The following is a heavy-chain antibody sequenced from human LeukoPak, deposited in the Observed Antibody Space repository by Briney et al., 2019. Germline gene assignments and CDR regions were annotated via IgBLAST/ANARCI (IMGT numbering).Heavy chain of an antibody. CDR3: AREGVGADFWSGHTGY. Sequence: ASVKVSCKASGYTFTGYYMHWVRQAPGQGLEWMGWINPNSGGTNYAQKFQGRVTMTRDTSISTAYMELSRLRSDDTAVYYCAREGVGADFWSGHTGYWGQGTLVTVSS. J-gene: IGHJ4*02. D-gene: IGHD3-3*01. V-gene: IGHV1-2*02. CDR1: GYTFTGYY. CDR2: INPNSGGT.